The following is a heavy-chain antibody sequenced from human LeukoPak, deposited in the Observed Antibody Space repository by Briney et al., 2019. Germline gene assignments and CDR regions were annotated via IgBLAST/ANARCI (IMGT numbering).Heavy chain of an antibody. CDR3: ARERVAAYYGMDV. CDR2: ISYDGSNK. D-gene: IGHD2-15*01. Sequence: GRSLRLSCAASGFTFSSYAMHWVRQAPGKGLEWVTCISYDGSNKYYADSVKGRFTISRDNSKNTLFLQMNSLRAEDTAVCYCARERVAAYYGMDVWGQGTTVTVSS. CDR1: GFTFSSYA. V-gene: IGHV3-30-3*01. J-gene: IGHJ6*02.